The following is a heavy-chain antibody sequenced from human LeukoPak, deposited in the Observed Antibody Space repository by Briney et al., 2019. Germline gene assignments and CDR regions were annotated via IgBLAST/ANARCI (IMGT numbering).Heavy chain of an antibody. CDR2: IYYSGST. J-gene: IGHJ3*01. Sequence: SETLSLTCTVSGGSISSSSYYWGWIRQPPGKGLEWIGSIYYSGSTFYNPSLKSRVTMMVDTSKSHFSLKLSSVTAADTAVYYCARSLAFAYCGGDCQGVFDVWGQGTMVTVSS. V-gene: IGHV4-39*07. CDR1: GGSISSSSYY. D-gene: IGHD2-21*02. CDR3: ARSLAFAYCGGDCQGVFDV.